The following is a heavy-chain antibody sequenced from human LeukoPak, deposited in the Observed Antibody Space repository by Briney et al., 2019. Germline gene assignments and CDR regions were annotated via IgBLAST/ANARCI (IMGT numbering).Heavy chain of an antibody. CDR1: GFTFSSYG. D-gene: IGHD6-13*01. J-gene: IGHJ5*02. Sequence: GGSLRLSCAASGFTFSSYGMHWVRPAPGKGLEWVAFIRYDGSNKYYADSVKGRFTISRDNSKNTLYLQMNSLRAEDTAVYYCAKDHSTYTSTAAGNWFDPWGQGTLVTVSS. CDR3: AKDHSTYTSTAAGNWFDP. CDR2: IRYDGSNK. V-gene: IGHV3-30*02.